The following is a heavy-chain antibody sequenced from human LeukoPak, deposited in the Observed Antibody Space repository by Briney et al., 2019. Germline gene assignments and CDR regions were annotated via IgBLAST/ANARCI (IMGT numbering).Heavy chain of an antibody. J-gene: IGHJ4*02. Sequence: PGGSLRLSCAASGVTFSGYYMSWIRQAPGMGLEWVAYITGSGATIYYADSVKGRFTISRDNAKKSLYLQMNSLRDEDTAVYYCATDRRPYSYFFDHWGQGTLVTVSS. CDR3: ATDRRPYSYFFDH. CDR1: GVTFSGYY. V-gene: IGHV3-11*01. D-gene: IGHD2-15*01. CDR2: ITGSGATI.